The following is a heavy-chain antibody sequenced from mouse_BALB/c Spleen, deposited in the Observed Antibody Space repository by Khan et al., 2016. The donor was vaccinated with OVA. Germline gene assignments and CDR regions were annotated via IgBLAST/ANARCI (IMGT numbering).Heavy chain of an antibody. V-gene: IGHV5-6*01. CDR1: GFTFSSYS. CDR2: MSSGGDYT. CDR3: ASHLTGSFAY. D-gene: IGHD4-1*01. Sequence: EVLLVESGGDLVKPGGSLTLSCAASGFTFSSYSMSWVRQIPDKRLEWVATMSSGGDYTYYPDSVKGRFPISRDNAKNTLYLQMSSLKSEDTAMYYCASHLTGSFAYWGQGTLVTVSA. J-gene: IGHJ3*01.